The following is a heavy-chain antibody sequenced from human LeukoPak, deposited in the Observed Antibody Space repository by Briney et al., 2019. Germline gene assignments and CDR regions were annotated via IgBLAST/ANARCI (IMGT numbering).Heavy chain of an antibody. CDR2: INHSGST. V-gene: IGHV4-34*01. J-gene: IGHJ5*02. Sequence: SETLSLTCAVYGGSFSGYYWSWIRQPPGKGLEWIGEINHSGSTNYNPPLKSRVTISVDTSKNQFSLKLSSVTAADTAVYYCARERGYSYGYGTGWFDPWGQGTLVTVSS. CDR3: ARERGYSYGYGTGWFDP. D-gene: IGHD5-18*01. CDR1: GGSFSGYY.